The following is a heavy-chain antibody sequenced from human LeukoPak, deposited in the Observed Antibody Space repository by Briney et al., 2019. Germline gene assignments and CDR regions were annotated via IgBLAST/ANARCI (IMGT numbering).Heavy chain of an antibody. J-gene: IGHJ4*02. V-gene: IGHV3-11*04. Sequence: GGSLRLSCAASGFTFSDHYMAWIRQAPGKGLEWVSFISRSGDTIKYADSVKGRFTISRDNAENSLYLQMNSLRVDDTTVSYCAREASPYTNVGVIIMAGFDYWGQGTLVTVSS. CDR1: GFTFSDHY. CDR2: ISRSGDTI. D-gene: IGHD3-3*01. CDR3: AREASPYTNVGVIIMAGFDY.